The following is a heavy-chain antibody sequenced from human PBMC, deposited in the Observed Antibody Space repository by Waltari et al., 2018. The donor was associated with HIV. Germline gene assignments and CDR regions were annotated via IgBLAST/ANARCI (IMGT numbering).Heavy chain of an antibody. Sequence: VHLVQSGAQLRKPGASVTVSCQASGYTFTNYGITWVRQAPGQGLEGMGWSSGYNGDTKYAQKVRGRVTMTTYTSTSTAYLEMGSLRFDDTALYYCARDHYYGSSGYYSDYWGQGTLVTVSS. V-gene: IGHV1-18*01. J-gene: IGHJ4*02. CDR2: SSGYNGDT. D-gene: IGHD3-22*01. CDR1: GYTFTNYG. CDR3: ARDHYYGSSGYYSDY.